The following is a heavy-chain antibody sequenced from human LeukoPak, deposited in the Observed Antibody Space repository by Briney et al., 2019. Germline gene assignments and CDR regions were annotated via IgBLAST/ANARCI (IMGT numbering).Heavy chain of an antibody. Sequence: ASVKVSCKASGYTFTSYGISWVRQAPGQGLEWMGWISAYNGNSNYAQKLQGRVTMTTDTSTSTAYMELRSLRSDDTAVYYCARSKYQLLLVDYWGQGTLVTVSS. D-gene: IGHD2-2*01. CDR3: ARSKYQLLLVDY. CDR1: GYTFTSYG. CDR2: ISAYNGNS. J-gene: IGHJ4*02. V-gene: IGHV1-18*01.